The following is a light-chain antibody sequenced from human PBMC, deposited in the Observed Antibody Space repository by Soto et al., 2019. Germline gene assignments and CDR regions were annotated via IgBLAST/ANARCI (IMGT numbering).Light chain of an antibody. J-gene: IGLJ2*01. CDR2: DIN. Sequence: QSVLTQPPSVSAAPGQKVTISCSGSSSNIGNNYVSWYQQLPGTAPKLLIYDINRRPSGIPDRFSGSQSGTSATLGITGLQTGDEADYYCGTWDSSLSAVVFGGGTKVTVL. CDR1: SSNIGNNY. CDR3: GTWDSSLSAVV. V-gene: IGLV1-51*01.